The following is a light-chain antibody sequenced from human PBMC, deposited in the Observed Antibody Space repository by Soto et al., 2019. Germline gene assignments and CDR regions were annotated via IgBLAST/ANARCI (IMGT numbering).Light chain of an antibody. J-gene: IGKJ4*01. CDR2: GAS. Sequence: ETVLTQSPGTLSLSPGEGATLSCRASQGVSSNSLAWYQQKPGQAPRLLIYGASTRATGVPDRFSGSGSGTDFTLTISRLEPEDFAVYYCQQYDNWPLTFGGGTKVEVK. CDR3: QQYDNWPLT. V-gene: IGKV3-20*01. CDR1: QGVSSNS.